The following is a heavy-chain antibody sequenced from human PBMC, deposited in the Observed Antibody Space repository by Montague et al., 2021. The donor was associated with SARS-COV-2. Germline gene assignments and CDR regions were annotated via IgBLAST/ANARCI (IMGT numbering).Heavy chain of an antibody. Sequence: SETLSLTCTVAGGSITNNIDYWAWIRQAPGKGRDWIVSIYYTGNTYYNPSLKSRITISVVTSKNHFTLKLSSVPAAETAVYYCARLKRYFDSSGSPSAFDFWGQGTKVTVSS. J-gene: IGHJ3*01. V-gene: IGHV4-39*02. CDR3: ARLKRYFDSSGSPSAFDF. D-gene: IGHD3-22*01. CDR1: GGSITNNIDY. CDR2: IYYTGNT.